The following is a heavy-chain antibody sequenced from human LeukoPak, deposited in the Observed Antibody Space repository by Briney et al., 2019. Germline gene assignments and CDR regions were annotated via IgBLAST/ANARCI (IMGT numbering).Heavy chain of an antibody. V-gene: IGHV3-30*02. CDR1: GFTFSSYG. Sequence: GGSLRLSCGASGFTFSSYGMHWVRQAPGKGLEWVAFVRYDGSNKYYADSVKGRFTISRDNAKNTVYLQMNSLRAEDTAIYYCAKDAANYPFFFDFWGQGTPVTVSS. CDR2: VRYDGSNK. J-gene: IGHJ4*02. D-gene: IGHD4/OR15-4a*01. CDR3: AKDAANYPFFFDF.